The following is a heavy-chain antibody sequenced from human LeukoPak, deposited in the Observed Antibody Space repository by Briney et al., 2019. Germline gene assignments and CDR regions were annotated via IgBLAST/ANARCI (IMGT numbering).Heavy chain of an antibody. D-gene: IGHD6-19*01. V-gene: IGHV1-2*06. J-gene: IGHJ3*02. CDR1: GYSFTDYF. Sequence: ASVKVSCTASGYSFTDYFLYWVRQAPGQGLEWMGRINPDAGDTNYAQTFQGRITMTRDTSIITAYMELSSLKSDDTAVYYCARLSTATRHWLAASDIWGQGTVVTVSS. CDR3: ARLSTATRHWLAASDI. CDR2: INPDAGDT.